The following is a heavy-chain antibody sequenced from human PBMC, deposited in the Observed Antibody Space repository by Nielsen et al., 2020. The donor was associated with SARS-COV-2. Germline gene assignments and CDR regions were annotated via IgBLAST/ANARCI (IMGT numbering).Heavy chain of an antibody. CDR3: AKGVGGGYSGSGTASDY. CDR1: GFTFSSYA. CDR2: ISASGSTS. Sequence: GESLNISCTTSGFTFSSYAMSWVRQAPGKGLEWVSTISASGSTSYYADSVKDRFTISRDNSETTLYLQLDSPTVEDTAVYYCAKGVGGGYSGSGTASDYWGQGTLVTVSS. J-gene: IGHJ4*02. D-gene: IGHD3-10*01. V-gene: IGHV3-23*01.